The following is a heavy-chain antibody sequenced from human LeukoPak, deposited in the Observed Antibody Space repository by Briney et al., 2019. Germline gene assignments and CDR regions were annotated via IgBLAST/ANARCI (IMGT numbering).Heavy chain of an antibody. CDR1: GFTFSSYA. D-gene: IGHD2-15*01. J-gene: IGHJ6*02. V-gene: IGHV3-23*01. CDR3: AKDSAPDLGYCSGGSCHYYYYYGMDV. CDR2: ISGSGGST. Sequence: GGSLRLSCAASGFTFSSYAMSWVRQAPGKGLEWVSAISGSGGSTYYADSVEGRFTISRDNSKNTLYLQMNSLRAEGTAVYYCAKDSAPDLGYCSGGSCHYYYYYGMDVWGQGTTVTVSS.